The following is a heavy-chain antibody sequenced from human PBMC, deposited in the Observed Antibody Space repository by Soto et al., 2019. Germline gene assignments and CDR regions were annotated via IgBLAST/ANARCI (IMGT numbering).Heavy chain of an antibody. V-gene: IGHV1-18*01. CDR2: INAYNGNT. CDR3: ERQCRSTTTFDY. Sequence: ASVKVSCKASGYTFTSYGISWVRQAPGQGLEWMGWINAYNGNTNYAQKLQGRVTITTDTAASTVYLDLRSLRSDDTAVYYCERQCRSTTTFDYWGQRGRVTVSS. CDR1: GYTFTSYG. J-gene: IGHJ4*02. D-gene: IGHD1-1*01.